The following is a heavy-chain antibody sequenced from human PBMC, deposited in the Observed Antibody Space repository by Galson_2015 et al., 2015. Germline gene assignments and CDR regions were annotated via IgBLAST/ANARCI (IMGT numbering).Heavy chain of an antibody. CDR2: ISSSGNTI. CDR3: ARTHLLSGPSDY. V-gene: IGHV3-48*03. Sequence: SLRLSCAASGFTFSTYEMNWVRQAPGKGLEWVSYISSSGNTIYYADSVRGRFTISRDNAKNSLYLQLNSLRAEDTAFHFCARTHLLSGPSDYWGQGTLVTVSS. D-gene: IGHD2/OR15-2a*01. J-gene: IGHJ4*02. CDR1: GFTFSTYE.